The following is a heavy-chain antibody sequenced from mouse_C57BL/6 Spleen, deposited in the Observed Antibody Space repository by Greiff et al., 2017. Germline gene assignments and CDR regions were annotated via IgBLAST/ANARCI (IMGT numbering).Heavy chain of an antibody. CDR2: ISRGGSTI. J-gene: IGHJ2*01. V-gene: IGHV5-17*01. CDR3: ARNWLDY. Sequence: EVKLMESGGGLVKPGGSLKLSCAASGFTFSDYGMHWVRQAPVKGLEWVAYISRGGSTIHYADTVKGRFTISRDNATNTLFLQMTSLRSEDTAMYYCARNWLDYWGKGTTLTVSS. D-gene: IGHD4-1*01. CDR1: GFTFSDYG.